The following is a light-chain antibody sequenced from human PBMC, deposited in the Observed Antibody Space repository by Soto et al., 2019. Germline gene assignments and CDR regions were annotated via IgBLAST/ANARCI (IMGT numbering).Light chain of an antibody. CDR2: GAS. V-gene: IGKV3-20*01. CDR1: QSVTSGY. CDR3: QQYATSPPMYT. J-gene: IGKJ2*01. Sequence: EIVLTQSPGTLSLSPGERATLSCRASQSVTSGYLGWYQQKPGQAPRPLIYGASSRATGISDRFSGSGSGTDFTLTISRLEPEDFAVYYCQQYATSPPMYTFGQGTKVEIK.